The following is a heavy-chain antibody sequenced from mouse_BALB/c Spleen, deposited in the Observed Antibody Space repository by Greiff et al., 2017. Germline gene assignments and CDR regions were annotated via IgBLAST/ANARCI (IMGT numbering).Heavy chain of an antibody. CDR1: GDSITSGY. CDR2: ISYSGST. V-gene: IGHV3-8*02. CDR3: ARKLGRVDYYAMDY. J-gene: IGHJ4*01. D-gene: IGHD4-1*01. Sequence: EVKLVESGPSLVKPSQTLSLTCSVTGDSITSGYWNWIRKFPGNKLEYMGYISYSGSTYYNPSLKSRISITRDTSKNQYYLQLNSVTTEDTATYYCARKLGRVDYYAMDYWGQGTSVTVSS.